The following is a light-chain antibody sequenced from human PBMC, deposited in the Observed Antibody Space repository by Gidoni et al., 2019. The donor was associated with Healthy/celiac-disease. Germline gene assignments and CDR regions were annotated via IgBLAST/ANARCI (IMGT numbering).Light chain of an antibody. CDR1: QSISSW. CDR2: KAS. J-gene: IGKJ1*01. Sequence: DIQMTQSPSTLSASVGDRVTITCRASQSISSWLAWYQQKPGKAPKFLIYKASNLDSGVPSRFSGSGSGTDFTLTISSLQSDDFATYYCQQYNNYSRTFGQGTKVEIK. CDR3: QQYNNYSRT. V-gene: IGKV1-5*03.